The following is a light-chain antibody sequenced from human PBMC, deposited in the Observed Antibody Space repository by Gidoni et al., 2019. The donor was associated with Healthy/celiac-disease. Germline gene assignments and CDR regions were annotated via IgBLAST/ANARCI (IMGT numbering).Light chain of an antibody. CDR3: LQDYNYPRT. J-gene: IGKJ1*01. V-gene: IGKV1-6*01. CDR2: AAS. CDR1: QGIRND. Sequence: AIQMTQSPSSLSASVGDRVTITCRASQGIRNDLGWYQQKPGKAPKLLIYAASSLQSGVPSRFSGSGSGTDFTLPIRSLQPEDFATYSCLQDYNYPRTFGQGTKVKIK.